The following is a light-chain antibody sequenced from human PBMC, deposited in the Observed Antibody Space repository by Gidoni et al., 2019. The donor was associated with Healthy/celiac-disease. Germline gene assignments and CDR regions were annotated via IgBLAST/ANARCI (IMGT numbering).Light chain of an antibody. V-gene: IGLV1-44*01. CDR2: SNN. CDR3: AAWDDSLNGWV. J-gene: IGLJ3*02. CDR1: SSNIGSNT. Sequence: QSVLTQPPSASGTPGPRVTISCSGSSSNIGSNTVNWYQQLPGTPPKLLIYSNNQRPSGVPDRFSGSKSGTSASLAISGLQSEDEADYYCAAWDDSLNGWVFGGGTKLTAL.